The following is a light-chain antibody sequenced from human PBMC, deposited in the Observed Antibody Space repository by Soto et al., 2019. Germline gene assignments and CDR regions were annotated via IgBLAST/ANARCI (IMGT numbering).Light chain of an antibody. J-gene: IGKJ1*01. Sequence: DIQMTQSPSSLSASVGDRVTITCRASEGISSHLNWYQQKPGKAPRLLIYATSTLQSGVPSRFSGSGSGTDFTLTINSLLPEDFATYYCQQSYSAPRTFGLGTKVEVK. CDR3: QQSYSAPRT. CDR1: EGISSH. V-gene: IGKV1-39*01. CDR2: ATS.